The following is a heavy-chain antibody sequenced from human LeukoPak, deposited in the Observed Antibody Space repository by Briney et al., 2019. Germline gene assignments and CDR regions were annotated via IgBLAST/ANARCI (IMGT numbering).Heavy chain of an antibody. CDR3: ASLWELLPAFDY. CDR2: ISSSSSYI. Sequence: GGSLRLSCAASGFTFSSYSMNWVRQAPGKGLEWVSSISSSSSYIYYADSVKGRFTISRDNAKNSLYLQMNSLRAEDTAVYYCASLWELLPAFDYWGQGTLVTVSS. J-gene: IGHJ4*02. D-gene: IGHD1-26*01. CDR1: GFTFSSYS. V-gene: IGHV3-21*01.